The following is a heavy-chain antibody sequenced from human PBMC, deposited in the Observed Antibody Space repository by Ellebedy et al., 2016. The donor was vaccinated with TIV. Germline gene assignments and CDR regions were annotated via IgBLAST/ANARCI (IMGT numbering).Heavy chain of an antibody. J-gene: IGHJ4*02. V-gene: IGHV3-7*03. CDR1: GFIFSDHY. CDR3: AREGTGIFDW. Sequence: GESLKISCGASGFIFSDHYMDWVRQAPGKGLEWVANIKQDGSEKYYVDSVKGRFTISRDNAKNSLSLQMNSLRAEDTAVYYCAREGTGIFDWWGQGTLVTVSS. CDR2: IKQDGSEK. D-gene: IGHD3-9*01.